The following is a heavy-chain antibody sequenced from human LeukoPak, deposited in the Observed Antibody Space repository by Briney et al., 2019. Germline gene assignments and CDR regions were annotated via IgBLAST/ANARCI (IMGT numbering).Heavy chain of an antibody. Sequence: PGGSLRLSCAASGFTFSSYAMSWVRQPPGKGLEWIGEINHSGSTNYNPSLKSRVTISVDTSKNQFSLKLSSVTAADTAVHYCAREHSYGPFKQPFDYWGQGTLVTVSS. CDR3: AREHSYGPFKQPFDY. J-gene: IGHJ4*02. CDR1: GFTFSSYA. D-gene: IGHD5-18*01. V-gene: IGHV4-34*01. CDR2: INHSGST.